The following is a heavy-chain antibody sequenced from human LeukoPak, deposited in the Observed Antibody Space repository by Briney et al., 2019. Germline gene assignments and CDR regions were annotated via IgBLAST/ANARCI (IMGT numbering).Heavy chain of an antibody. V-gene: IGHV3-30*04. CDR2: VSYDGSNE. Sequence: GRSLRLSCAASGFTFSSQAMHWVRQAPGKGLEWVAVVSYDGSNEYYADSVKGRFTISRDNSKNTLYLQMNSLRAEDTAVYYCARVLTTVTTFYYGMDVWGQGTTVTVSS. J-gene: IGHJ6*02. CDR3: ARVLTTVTTFYYGMDV. CDR1: GFTFSSQA. D-gene: IGHD4-17*01.